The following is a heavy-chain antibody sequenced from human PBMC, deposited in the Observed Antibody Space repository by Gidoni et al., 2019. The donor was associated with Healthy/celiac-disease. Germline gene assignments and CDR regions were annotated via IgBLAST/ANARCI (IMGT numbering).Heavy chain of an antibody. V-gene: IGHV3-21*01. CDR1: GFTFSSYS. D-gene: IGHD3-10*01. J-gene: IGHJ6*02. CDR2: ISSSSSYI. CDR3: ARVPFGVYYYGMDV. Sequence: EVQLVESGGGLVKPGGSLRLSCAASGFTFSSYSMNWVRQAPGKGLEWVSSISSSSSYIYYADSVKGRFTISRDNAKNSLYLQMNSLRAEDTAVYYCARVPFGVYYYGMDVWGQGTTVTVSS.